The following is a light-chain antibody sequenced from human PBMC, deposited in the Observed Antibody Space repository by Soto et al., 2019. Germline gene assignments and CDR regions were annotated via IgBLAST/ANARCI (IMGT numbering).Light chain of an antibody. V-gene: IGKV3-11*01. CDR3: QQRSNWPALT. CDR2: DAS. J-gene: IGKJ4*01. CDR1: QSVSSD. Sequence: EIVLTQSPATLSLSPGEKATLSCRASQSVSSDLAWYQKKPGQAPRLLIYDASNRATGIPARFSGSGSGTDFTLTISSLEPEDFAVYYCQQRSNWPALTFGGGTKVEIK.